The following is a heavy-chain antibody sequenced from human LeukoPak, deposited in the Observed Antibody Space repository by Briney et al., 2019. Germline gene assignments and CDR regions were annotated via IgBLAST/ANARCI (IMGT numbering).Heavy chain of an antibody. Sequence: GASVKVSCKASGYTFTRYYMHWVRQAPGQGREWVGWINPNSGGTNYAQKFQGRVTMTRDTSISTAYMELSRLRSDDTAVYYCARTDSSGSNTGPYGMDVWGQGTTVTVSS. CDR1: GYTFTRYY. J-gene: IGHJ6*02. D-gene: IGHD3-22*01. V-gene: IGHV1-2*02. CDR2: INPNSGGT. CDR3: ARTDSSGSNTGPYGMDV.